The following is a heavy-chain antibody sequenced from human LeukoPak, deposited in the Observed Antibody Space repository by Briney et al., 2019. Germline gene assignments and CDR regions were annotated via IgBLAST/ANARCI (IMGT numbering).Heavy chain of an antibody. Sequence: SGGSLTLSCEGSGFDVSANYMNWVRQAPGKGLEWVSILYSGGTTYYADSVKGRFTVSRESSKNTPLLHMTSLRAEDTAVYYCARVGDHYHWYLDLWGRGTLVTASS. CDR3: ARVGDHYHWYLDL. V-gene: IGHV3-53*01. CDR1: GFDVSANY. J-gene: IGHJ2*01. CDR2: LYSGGTT. D-gene: IGHD3-10*01.